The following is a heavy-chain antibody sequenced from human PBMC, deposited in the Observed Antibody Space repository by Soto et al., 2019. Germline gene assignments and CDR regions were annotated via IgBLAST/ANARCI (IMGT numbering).Heavy chain of an antibody. D-gene: IGHD6-13*01. V-gene: IGHV3-13*01. J-gene: IGHJ4*02. CDR2: IGPAGDT. CDR1: GFTFSSYD. Sequence: EVQLVESGGGLVQPGGSLRLSCAASGFTFSSYDMHWVRQPPGKGLEWVSAIGPAGDTYYPGSVQGRFTISRDNAKNSLYLQVNTRRAEDTAIYYCATGGWGSSWYEGGSRIDYGGQGALVTVSS. CDR3: ATGGWGSSWYEGGSRIDY.